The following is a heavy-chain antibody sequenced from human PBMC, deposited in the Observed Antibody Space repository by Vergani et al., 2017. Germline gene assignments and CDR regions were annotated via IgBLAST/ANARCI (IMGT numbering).Heavy chain of an antibody. Sequence: QVQLMQSGPVMKKPGGSMKVSCQASESNFSDYNIHWVRQAPGQGLQWMGWISPKTGDTEYLQGFQNRVIMTGDAYTKTVYLKMTRLTSDDTAIYYCAHSWNFGRRDWVDSWGPGTLVTVSS. CDR2: ISPKTGDT. CDR3: AHSWNFGRRDWVDS. V-gene: IGHV1-2*02. J-gene: IGHJ5*01. CDR1: ESNFSDYN. D-gene: IGHD1-26*01.